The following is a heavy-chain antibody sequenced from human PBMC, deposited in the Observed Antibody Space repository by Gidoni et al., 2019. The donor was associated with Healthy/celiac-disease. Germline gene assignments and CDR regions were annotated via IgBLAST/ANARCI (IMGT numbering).Heavy chain of an antibody. Sequence: QVQLVESGGGVVQPGRSLRLSCAASGFTFSSYGMHWVRQAPGKGLEWVAVISYDGSNKYDADSVKGRFTISRDNSKNTLYLQMNSLRAEDTAVYYCAKGRYDQGPEYFDYWGQGTLVTVSS. D-gene: IGHD3-16*01. J-gene: IGHJ4*02. CDR1: GFTFSSYG. CDR3: AKGRYDQGPEYFDY. V-gene: IGHV3-30*18. CDR2: ISYDGSNK.